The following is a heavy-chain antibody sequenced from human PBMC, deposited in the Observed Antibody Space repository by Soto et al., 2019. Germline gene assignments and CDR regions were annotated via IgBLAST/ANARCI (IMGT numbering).Heavy chain of an antibody. D-gene: IGHD5-18*01. J-gene: IGHJ4*02. V-gene: IGHV3-7*01. CDR1: GFTFRSYS. CDR3: ARVWRKPTEIEGSRVYSYGSPYYFDY. CDR2: ISGDGSEK. Sequence: QSGGSLRLSCAASGFTFRSYSMSWVRPAPGKGLEWVSAISGDGSEKYYVDSVKGRFTISRDNAKNSLYLQMNSLRAEDTAVYYCARVWRKPTEIEGSRVYSYGSPYYFDYWGQGTLVTVSS.